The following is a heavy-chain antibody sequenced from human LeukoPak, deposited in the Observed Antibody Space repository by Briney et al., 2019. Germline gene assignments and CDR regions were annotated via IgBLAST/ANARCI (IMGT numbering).Heavy chain of an antibody. CDR3: ARHTSLGWGPTRAYGMDV. CDR2: MNPNSGNT. J-gene: IGHJ6*02. D-gene: IGHD2-15*01. Sequence: GASVTVSCKASGYTFTSYDINWVRQATGQGLEWMGWMNPNSGNTGYAQKFQGRVTMTRNTSISTAYMELSSLRSEDTAVYYCARHTSLGWGPTRAYGMDVWGQGTTVTVSS. CDR1: GYTFTSYD. V-gene: IGHV1-8*01.